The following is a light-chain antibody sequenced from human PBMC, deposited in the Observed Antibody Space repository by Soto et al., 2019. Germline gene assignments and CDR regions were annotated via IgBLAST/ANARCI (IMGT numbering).Light chain of an antibody. CDR1: SSDVGGYNY. CDR3: SSYTSRSTLV. V-gene: IGLV2-14*01. J-gene: IGLJ1*01. CDR2: EVS. Sequence: QSALTQPASVSGSPGQSITISCTGTSSDVGGYNYVSWYQQHPGKAPKLMIYEVSNRPSGVSNRFSGSKSGTTASLTISGLHEDDEADYYCSSYTSRSTLVFGTGTKLTVL.